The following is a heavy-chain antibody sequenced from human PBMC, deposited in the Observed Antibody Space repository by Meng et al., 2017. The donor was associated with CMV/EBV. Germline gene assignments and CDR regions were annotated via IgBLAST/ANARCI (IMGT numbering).Heavy chain of an antibody. D-gene: IGHD2-2*01. Sequence: SETLSLTCTVSGGSISSYYWSWIRQPPGKGLEWIGYIYYSGSTNYNPSLKSRVTISVDTSKNQFSLKLSSVTAADTAVYYCASSLLGYCSSTSCSTYYYYYGMDVWGQGTTVTVSS. J-gene: IGHJ6*02. CDR1: GGSISSYY. CDR3: ASSLLGYCSSTSCSTYYYYYGMDV. V-gene: IGHV4-59*01. CDR2: IYYSGST.